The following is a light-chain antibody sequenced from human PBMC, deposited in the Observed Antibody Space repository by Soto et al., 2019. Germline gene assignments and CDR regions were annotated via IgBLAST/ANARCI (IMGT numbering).Light chain of an antibody. J-gene: IGLJ3*02. CDR2: GNS. V-gene: IGLV1-40*01. Sequence: QAVLTQPPSVSGATGQRVTISCTGSSSNIGAGYDVHWYQQLPGTAPKLLIYGNSNRPSGVPDRFSGSKSGTSASLAITGLQAEDEADYYCQSYDSSLGGWMFGGGTKLTVL. CDR1: SSNIGAGYD. CDR3: QSYDSSLGGWM.